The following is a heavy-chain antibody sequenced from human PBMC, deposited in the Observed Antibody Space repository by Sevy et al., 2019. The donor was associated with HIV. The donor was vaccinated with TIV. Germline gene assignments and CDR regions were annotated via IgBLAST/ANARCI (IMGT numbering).Heavy chain of an antibody. CDR1: GFTFNSYW. CDR3: AREGSPYDTYYYYYGMDV. J-gene: IGHJ6*02. Sequence: GGSLRLSCAASGFTFNSYWMSWVRQAPGKGLEWVANIKQDGSEKYYGDSVKGRFNISRDNSQNSLFLQMNTLRAEDTAVYYCAREGSPYDTYYYYYGMDVWGQGTTVTVSS. CDR2: IKQDGSEK. V-gene: IGHV3-7*01. D-gene: IGHD5-12*01.